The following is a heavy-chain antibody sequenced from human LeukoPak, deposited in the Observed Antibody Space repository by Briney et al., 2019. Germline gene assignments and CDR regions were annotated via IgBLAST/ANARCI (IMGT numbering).Heavy chain of an antibody. CDR3: ARVYNWNSSGLGAPRD. D-gene: IGHD1-7*01. J-gene: IGHJ4*02. V-gene: IGHV4-39*07. CDR1: GGSIRDTTYY. Sequence: SETLSLTCTVSGGSIRDTTYYWGWIRQPPGKGLEWIGSIHHSGSTYYNPSLKSRVTISVDTSKNQFSLKLSSVTAADTAVYYCARVYNWNSSGLGAPRDWGRGTLVTVSS. CDR2: IHHSGST.